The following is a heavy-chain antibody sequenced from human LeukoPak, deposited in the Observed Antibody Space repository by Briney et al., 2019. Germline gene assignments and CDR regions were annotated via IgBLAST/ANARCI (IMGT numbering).Heavy chain of an antibody. Sequence: GGSLRLSCAASGFTFSSYAMSWVRQAPAQGLEWVSAISGSGGSTYYADSVKGRFTISRDNSKNMPYLQMNSLRAEDTAVYYCAKDSSGWYRDYFDYWGQGTLVTVSS. J-gene: IGHJ4*02. V-gene: IGHV3-23*01. CDR3: AKDSSGWYRDYFDY. D-gene: IGHD6-19*01. CDR1: GFTFSSYA. CDR2: ISGSGGST.